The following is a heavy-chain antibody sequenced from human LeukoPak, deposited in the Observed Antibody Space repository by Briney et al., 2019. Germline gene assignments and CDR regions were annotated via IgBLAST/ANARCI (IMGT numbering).Heavy chain of an antibody. CDR3: ARRVGVSQGVVVSLEYFDY. CDR1: GGSISSSSFY. D-gene: IGHD3-3*01. Sequence: SETLSLTCTVSGGSISSSSFYWGWIRQPPGKGLEWFGSIYYSGSTYYNPSLKSRVTISVDTSKNQFSLKLSSVTAADTAVYYCARRVGVSQGVVVSLEYFDYWGQGTLVTVSS. V-gene: IGHV4-39*01. J-gene: IGHJ4*02. CDR2: IYYSGST.